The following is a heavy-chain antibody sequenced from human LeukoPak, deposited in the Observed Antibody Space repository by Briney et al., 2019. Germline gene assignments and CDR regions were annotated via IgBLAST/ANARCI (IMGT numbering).Heavy chain of an antibody. CDR1: GYTFTSYY. CDR2: INPSGGST. J-gene: IGHJ3*02. D-gene: IGHD5-24*01. CDR3: VPTKLQTDAFDI. V-gene: IGHV1-46*01. Sequence: ASVKVSCTASGYTFTSYYMHWVRQAPGQGLEWMGIINPSGGSTSYAQTFQGRVTMTRDTATSTVYMELSSLRSEDTAVYYCVPTKLQTDAFDIWGQGTMVTVSS.